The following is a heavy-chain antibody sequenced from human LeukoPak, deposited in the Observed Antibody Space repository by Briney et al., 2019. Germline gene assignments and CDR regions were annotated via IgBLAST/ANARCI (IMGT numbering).Heavy chain of an antibody. CDR3: ARFYASGSSFDY. J-gene: IGHJ4*02. CDR2: IFHSGST. V-gene: IGHV4-30-2*01. D-gene: IGHD3-10*01. Sequence: SQTLSLTCAVSGGSISSGGYSWSWIRQPPGEGLEWIGYIFHSGSTYYNPSLKSRDTISVDRSKNQFSLKLSPVTAADTGVYYCARFYASGSSFDYWGQGTLVTVSS. CDR1: GGSISSGGYS.